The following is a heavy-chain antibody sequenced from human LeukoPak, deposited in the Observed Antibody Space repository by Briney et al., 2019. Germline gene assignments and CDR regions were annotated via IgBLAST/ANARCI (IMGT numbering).Heavy chain of an antibody. Sequence: GESLKISCKGSGYSFTSYWIGWVRQMPGKGLEWMGIIYPGDSDARYSPSFQGQVTTSADKSISTAYLQWSSLKASDTAMYYCARAPEYYDSSAIFDYWGQGTLVTVSS. CDR1: GYSFTSYW. J-gene: IGHJ4*02. V-gene: IGHV5-51*01. D-gene: IGHD3-22*01. CDR2: IYPGDSDA. CDR3: ARAPEYYDSSAIFDY.